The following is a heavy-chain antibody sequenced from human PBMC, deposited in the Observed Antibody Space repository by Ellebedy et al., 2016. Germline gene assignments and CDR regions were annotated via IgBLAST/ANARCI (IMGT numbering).Heavy chain of an antibody. D-gene: IGHD3-10*01. J-gene: IGHJ5*02. V-gene: IGHV3-23*01. CDR1: GFTFSSYA. Sequence: GGSLRLXXPASGFTFSSYAMHWVRQAPGKGLEWISAITGSAGSTYYADSVKGRFTISSDNSKNTLYLQMNSRRPEDTAVYYCAKESRGVGHGALDSWFDHWGQGTLVTVAS. CDR3: AKESRGVGHGALDSWFDH. CDR2: ITGSAGST.